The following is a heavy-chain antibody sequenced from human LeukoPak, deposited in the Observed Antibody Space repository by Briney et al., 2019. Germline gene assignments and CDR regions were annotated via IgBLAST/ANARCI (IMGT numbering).Heavy chain of an antibody. CDR1: GYTFTSYA. V-gene: IGHV1-3*04. CDR2: INTGNANT. Sequence: VASVNVSCKASGYTFTSYAMHWVRQAPGQRLEWMGWINTGNANTRYSQNFQGRVTVTRDTSASTAYMELSSLRSEDTAVYYCARCGYSDGWSCDHWGQGTLVTVSS. CDR3: ARCGYSDGWSCDH. D-gene: IGHD5-18*01. J-gene: IGHJ5*02.